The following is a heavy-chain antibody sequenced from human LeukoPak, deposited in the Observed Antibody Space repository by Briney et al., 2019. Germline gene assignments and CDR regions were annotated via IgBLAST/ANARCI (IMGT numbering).Heavy chain of an antibody. CDR2: ISWNSGSI. V-gene: IGHV3-9*01. J-gene: IGHJ3*02. CDR1: GFTFDDYA. CDR3: ARGASVVAGNDNAFDI. Sequence: GGSLRLSCAASGFTFDDYAMHWVRQAPGKGLEWVSGISWNSGSIGYADSVKGRFTISRDNARNSLYLQMSSLRAEDTAVYYCARGASVVAGNDNAFDIWGQGTMVTVSS. D-gene: IGHD6-19*01.